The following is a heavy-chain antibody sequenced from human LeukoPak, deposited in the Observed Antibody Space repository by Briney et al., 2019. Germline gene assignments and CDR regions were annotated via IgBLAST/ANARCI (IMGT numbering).Heavy chain of an antibody. CDR2: IYYSGST. V-gene: IGHV4-39*01. Sequence: SETLSLTCTVSGGSISSSSYYWGWIRQPPGKGLEWIGSIYYSGSTYYNPSLKSRVTISVDTSKNQFSLKLSSVTAADTAVYYCARHLGSAKQWLVLFRAFDIWGQGTMVTVSS. CDR1: GGSISSSSYY. CDR3: ARHLGSAKQWLVLFRAFDI. J-gene: IGHJ3*02. D-gene: IGHD6-19*01.